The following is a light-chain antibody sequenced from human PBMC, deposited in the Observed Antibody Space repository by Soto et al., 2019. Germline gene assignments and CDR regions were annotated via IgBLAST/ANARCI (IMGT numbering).Light chain of an antibody. CDR1: SSDVGGYNY. J-gene: IGLJ1*01. Sequence: QSALTQPASVSGSPGQSITISCTGTSSDVGGYNYVSWYQQHPGKAPKLMMYDVSNRPSGVSNRFSGSKSGNTASLTISGLQAEDEADYYCSSYTSSSTLLYVFGPGTKLTLL. V-gene: IGLV2-14*01. CDR3: SSYTSSSTLLYV. CDR2: DVS.